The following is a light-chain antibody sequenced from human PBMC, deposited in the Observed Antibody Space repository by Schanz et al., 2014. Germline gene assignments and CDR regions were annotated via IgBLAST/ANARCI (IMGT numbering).Light chain of an antibody. Sequence: SYELTQPPSVSVAPGKTARITGGGNIIGSKSVHWYQQKPGQAPVLVVYDDRDRPSEIPERFSGSNSGNAATLTISRVEAGDEADYYCQVWDTSSDHPVVFGGGTKLTVL. CDR2: DDR. J-gene: IGLJ2*01. CDR1: IIGSKS. CDR3: QVWDTSSDHPVV. V-gene: IGLV3-21*03.